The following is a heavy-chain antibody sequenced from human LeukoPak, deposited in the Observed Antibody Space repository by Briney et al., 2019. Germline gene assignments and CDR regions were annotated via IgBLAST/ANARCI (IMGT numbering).Heavy chain of an antibody. CDR2: IYYSGST. V-gene: IGHV4-39*01. CDR3: ARMVQYSSSWFDY. Sequence: PSETLSLTCTVSGGSISSSSYYWGWIRQPPGKGLEWIGSIYYSGSTYYNPSLKSRVTISVDTSKNQFSLKLSSVTAADTAVYYCARMVQYSSSWFDYWGQGTLVTASS. D-gene: IGHD6-13*01. J-gene: IGHJ4*02. CDR1: GGSISSSSYY.